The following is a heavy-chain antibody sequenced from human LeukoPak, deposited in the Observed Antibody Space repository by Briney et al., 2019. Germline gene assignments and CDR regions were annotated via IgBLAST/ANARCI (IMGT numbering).Heavy chain of an antibody. J-gene: IGHJ4*02. Sequence: PSETLSLTCAVYGGSFSGYYWSWIRQPPGKGLEWIGYIYYSGSTNNNPSLKSRVTISVDTSKNQFSLKLSSVTAADTAIYYCARVKASFPYYFDYWGQGTLVTVSS. V-gene: IGHV4-59*01. CDR2: IYYSGST. CDR1: GGSFSGYY. CDR3: ARVKASFPYYFDY.